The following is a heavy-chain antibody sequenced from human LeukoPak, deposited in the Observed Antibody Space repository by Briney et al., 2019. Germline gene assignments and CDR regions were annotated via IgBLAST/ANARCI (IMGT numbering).Heavy chain of an antibody. CDR2: INHSGST. CDR1: GGSFSGYY. D-gene: IGHD3-10*01. Sequence: PSETLSLTCAVYGGSFSGYYWSWIRQPPGKGLEWIGEINHSGSTNYNPSLKSRVTISVDTSKNQFSLKLSSVTAADTAVYYCARDPYGFDYWGQGTLVTVS. V-gene: IGHV4-34*01. CDR3: ARDPYGFDY. J-gene: IGHJ4*02.